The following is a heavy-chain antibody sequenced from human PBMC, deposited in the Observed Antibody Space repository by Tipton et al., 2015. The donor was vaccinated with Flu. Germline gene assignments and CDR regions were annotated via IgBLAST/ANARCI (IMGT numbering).Heavy chain of an antibody. J-gene: IGHJ2*01. CDR3: ARKWPTWSGDHRGYFDL. CDR2: IYTNANS. D-gene: IGHD3-3*01. CDR1: GGSISRGSYY. V-gene: IGHV4-61*02. Sequence: TLSLTCTVSGGSISRGSYYYNWIRQPAGEGLEWIGRIYTNANSNYKASLKSRVSISLDTSKNQFSLKLTSVTAADTAVYYCARKWPTWSGDHRGYFDLWGRDTLVTVSS.